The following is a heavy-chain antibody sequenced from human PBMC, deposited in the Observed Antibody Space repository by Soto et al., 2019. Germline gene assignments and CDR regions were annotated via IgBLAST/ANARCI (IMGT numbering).Heavy chain of an antibody. CDR2: SSSSSSYI. J-gene: IGHJ4*02. CDR1: GFTFSSYS. CDR3: ARDFYDFWSAISDY. V-gene: IGHV3-21*01. Sequence: PGGSLRLSCAAPGFTFSSYSMNWVRQAPGKGLEWVSSSSSSSSYIYYADSVKGRFTISRDNAKNSLYLQMNSLRAEDTAVYYCARDFYDFWSAISDYWGQGTLVTVSS. D-gene: IGHD3-3*01.